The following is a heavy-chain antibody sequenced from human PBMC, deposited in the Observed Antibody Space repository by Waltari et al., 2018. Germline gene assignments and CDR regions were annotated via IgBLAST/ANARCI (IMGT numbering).Heavy chain of an antibody. CDR2: INSNTGDS. J-gene: IGHJ4*02. D-gene: IGHD1-1*01. V-gene: IGHV1-2*02. CDR1: GYTFTSYY. CDR3: ARETLPGNKIIDY. Sequence: QVQLVQSGPEVKQPGASVRVSCKTSGYTFTSYYLHWVRQAPGQGLEWMAWINSNTGDSQSAQTFQGRVTVTKDTSLTTVYLELGGLRSDDTALYYCARETLPGNKIIDYWGQGTLVTVSS.